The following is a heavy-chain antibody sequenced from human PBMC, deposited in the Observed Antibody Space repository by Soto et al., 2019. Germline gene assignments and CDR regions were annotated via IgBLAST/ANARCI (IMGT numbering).Heavy chain of an antibody. Sequence: ASVKVSCKASGGTFSSYAISWVRQAPGQGLEWMGGIIPIFGTANYAQKFQGRVTITADESTSTAYMELSSLRSEDTAVYYCARVVAGTPGWFDPWGQGTLVTVSS. CDR1: GGTFSSYA. CDR2: IIPIFGTA. CDR3: ARVVAGTPGWFDP. D-gene: IGHD6-19*01. V-gene: IGHV1-69*13. J-gene: IGHJ5*02.